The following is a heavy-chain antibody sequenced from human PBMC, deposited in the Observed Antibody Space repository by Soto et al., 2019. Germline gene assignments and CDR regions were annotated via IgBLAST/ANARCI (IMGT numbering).Heavy chain of an antibody. CDR2: ITSSGETT. V-gene: IGHV3-23*01. CDR1: GFTFSNYA. Sequence: EVQLLESGGGLVQPGGSLRLYCVASGFTFSNYAMSWVRQAPGKGLKWVSAITSSGETTYYADSVKGRFTISRDNSKNTLYLQMNSLGGEDTAVYYCAKRGAVVIGTPWFDPWGQGTLVTVSS. D-gene: IGHD2-21*01. CDR3: AKRGAVVIGTPWFDP. J-gene: IGHJ5*02.